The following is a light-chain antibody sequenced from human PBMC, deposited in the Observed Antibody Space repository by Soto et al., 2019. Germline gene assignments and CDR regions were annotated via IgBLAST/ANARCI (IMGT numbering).Light chain of an antibody. CDR1: SSDVGGYNY. V-gene: IGLV2-11*01. CDR2: GVT. Sequence: QSALTQPRSVSGSPGQSVTISCTGTSSDVGGYNYVSWYQQHPGKAPKVMIYGVTKRPSGVPDRFSGSRSGNTASLTISGLQAEDEADYYCCSYAGSSTPWVFGGGTQLTVL. CDR3: CSYAGSSTPWV. J-gene: IGLJ3*02.